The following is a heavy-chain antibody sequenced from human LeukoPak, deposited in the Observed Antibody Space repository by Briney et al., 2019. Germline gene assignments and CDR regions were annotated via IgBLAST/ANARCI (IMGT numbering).Heavy chain of an antibody. D-gene: IGHD3-3*01. V-gene: IGHV3-23*01. CDR2: ISGSGGST. CDR1: GFIFSNYA. J-gene: IGHJ6*03. Sequence: GGSLRLSCAVSGFIFSNYAIIWVRQAPGKGLEWVSRISGSGGSTYYADSVKGRFTISRDNSKNTLYLQMNSLRAEDTAVYYCVKNFWSDKYYFYYVDVWGKGTTVTVSS. CDR3: VKNFWSDKYYFYYVDV.